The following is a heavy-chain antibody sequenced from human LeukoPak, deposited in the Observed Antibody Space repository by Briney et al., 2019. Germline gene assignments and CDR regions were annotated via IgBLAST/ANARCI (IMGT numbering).Heavy chain of an antibody. CDR3: ARANFLYCSSSTCLFDY. CDR2: INPNDGDT. J-gene: IGHJ4*02. D-gene: IGHD2-2*01. CDR1: GYTFTDYY. V-gene: IGHV1-2*02. Sequence: ASVKVSCKASGYTFTDYYMHWVRQAPGQGFEWMGWINPNDGDTNYAQKFQGRVTMTTDTSISTAHMEVSRLRPDDTAVYYCARANFLYCSSSTCLFDYWGQGTLVTVSS.